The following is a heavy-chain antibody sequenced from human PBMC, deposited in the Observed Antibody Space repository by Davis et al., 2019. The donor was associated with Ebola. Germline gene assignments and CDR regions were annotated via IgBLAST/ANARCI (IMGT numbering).Heavy chain of an antibody. Sequence: PSETLSLTCAVYGGSFSGYYWSWIRQPPGKGLEWIGEINHSGSTNYNPSLKSRVTISVDTSKNQFSLKLSSVTAADTAVYYCARGAPIAAASVRKDAFDIWGQGTMVTVSS. CDR3: ARGAPIAAASVRKDAFDI. D-gene: IGHD6-13*01. J-gene: IGHJ3*02. V-gene: IGHV4-34*01. CDR2: INHSGST. CDR1: GGSFSGYY.